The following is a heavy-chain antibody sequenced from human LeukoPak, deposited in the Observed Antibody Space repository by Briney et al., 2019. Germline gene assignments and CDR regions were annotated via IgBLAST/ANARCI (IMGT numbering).Heavy chain of an antibody. CDR1: GFTFSSYA. CDR3: ARDSTYYYDSGSSGPHYFGY. J-gene: IGHJ4*02. V-gene: IGHV3-30*04. Sequence: GGSLRLSCAASGFTFSSYALHWVSQAPGKGLEWVAVLSFDGTITYYADSVKGRFTISRDNSKNTLYLQLNSLRAEDTAVYYCARDSTYYYDSGSSGPHYFGYWGQGTLVTVSS. CDR2: LSFDGTIT. D-gene: IGHD3-10*01.